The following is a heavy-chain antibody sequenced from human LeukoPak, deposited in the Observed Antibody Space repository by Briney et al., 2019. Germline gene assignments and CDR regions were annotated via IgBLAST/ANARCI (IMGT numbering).Heavy chain of an antibody. V-gene: IGHV4-38-2*02. J-gene: IGHJ6*02. CDR2: INHSGST. D-gene: IGHD3-9*01. Sequence: SETLSLTCTVSGYSISSGYYWSWIRQPPGKGLEWIGEINHSGSTNYNPSLKSRVTISVDTSKNQFSLKLSSETAADTAVYYCARGRGGLRYFDWLLPSYGMDVWGQGTTVTVSS. CDR1: GYSISSGYY. CDR3: ARGRGGLRYFDWLLPSYGMDV.